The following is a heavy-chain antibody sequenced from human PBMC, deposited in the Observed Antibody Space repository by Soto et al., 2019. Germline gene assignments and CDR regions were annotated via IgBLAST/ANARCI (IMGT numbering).Heavy chain of an antibody. CDR2: ISAYNGNT. CDR3: ARDAPPVDY. CDR1: GYTFTSYA. J-gene: IGHJ4*02. V-gene: IGHV1-18*01. D-gene: IGHD4-17*01. Sequence: QVQLVQSGAEAKKPRASVQVSCKASGYTFTSYAISWVRQAPGKVLEWIGWISAYNGNTNYAQKLQGRVTMTTDTSTSTAYMELRSLRSDDTAVYYCARDAPPVDYWGQGTLVTVSS.